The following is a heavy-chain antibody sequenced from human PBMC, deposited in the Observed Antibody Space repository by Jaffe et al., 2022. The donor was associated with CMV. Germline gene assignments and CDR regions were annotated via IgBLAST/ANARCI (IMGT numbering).Heavy chain of an antibody. CDR3: ARDLTYYDFWSGYYNWFDP. J-gene: IGHJ5*02. CDR2: ISAYNGNT. Sequence: QVQLVQSGAEVKKPGASVKVSCKASGYTFTSYGISWVRQAPGQGLEWMGWISAYNGNTNYAQKLQGRVTMTTDTSTSTAYMELRSLRSDDTAVYYCARDLTYYDFWSGYYNWFDPWGQGTLVTVSS. V-gene: IGHV1-18*04. CDR1: GYTFTSYG. D-gene: IGHD3-3*01.